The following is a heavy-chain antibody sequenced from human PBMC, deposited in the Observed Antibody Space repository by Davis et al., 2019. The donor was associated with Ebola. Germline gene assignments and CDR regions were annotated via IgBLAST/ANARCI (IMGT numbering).Heavy chain of an antibody. CDR3: ARDTSY. D-gene: IGHD3-16*01. J-gene: IGHJ4*02. Sequence: SETLSLTCTVSGGSISSSSYYWSWIRQPPGKGLEWIGYIYYSGSTNYNPSLKSRVTISVDTSKNQFSLKLSSVTAADTAVYYCARDTSYWGQGTLVTVSS. V-gene: IGHV4-61*01. CDR2: IYYSGST. CDR1: GGSISSSSYY.